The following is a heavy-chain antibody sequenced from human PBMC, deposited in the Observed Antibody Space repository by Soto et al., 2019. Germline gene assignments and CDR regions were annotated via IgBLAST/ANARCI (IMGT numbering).Heavy chain of an antibody. CDR3: AKGGRQWLVTSDFNY. D-gene: IGHD6-19*01. V-gene: IGHV3-30*18. J-gene: IGHJ4*02. CDR2: VSHDGRNT. CDR1: GFTFSDYA. Sequence: VQLVESGGGVVQPGRSLRLSCAASGFTFSDYAMHCVRQAPGKGLERVAVVSHDGRNTHYADSVKGRLTISRDSSKNTVSLEMTSLRAEDTGVYYCAKGGRQWLVTSDFNYWGQGALVTVSS.